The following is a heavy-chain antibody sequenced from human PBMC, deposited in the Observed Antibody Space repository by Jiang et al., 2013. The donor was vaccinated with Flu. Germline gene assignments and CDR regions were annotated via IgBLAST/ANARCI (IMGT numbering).Heavy chain of an antibody. Sequence: GYYMHWVRQAPGQGLEWMGWINPNSGGTNYAQKFQGRVTMTRDTSISTAYMELSRLRSDDTAVYYCARDQVEWLTEEYLLLRVVDVVGPKGPRSPSP. CDR2: INPNSGGT. CDR3: ARDQVEWLTEEYLLLRVVDV. D-gene: IGHD3-3*01. V-gene: IGHV1-2*02. J-gene: IGHJ6*02. CDR1: GYY.